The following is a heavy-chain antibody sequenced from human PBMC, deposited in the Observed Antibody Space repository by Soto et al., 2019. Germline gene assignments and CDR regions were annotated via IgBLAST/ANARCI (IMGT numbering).Heavy chain of an antibody. J-gene: IGHJ2*01. V-gene: IGHV1-46*01. CDR2: INPSGGST. CDR1: GYTFTSYY. D-gene: IGHD4-17*01. Sequence: QVQLVQSGAEVKKPGASVKVSCKASGYTFTSYYMHWVRQAPGQGLEWMGIINPSGGSTSYAQKFQGRVTMTRDTSTSTGDMELSSLRCEDTAVYYCAVDRGYGDRHWDFDLWGRGTLVTVSS. CDR3: AVDRGYGDRHWDFDL.